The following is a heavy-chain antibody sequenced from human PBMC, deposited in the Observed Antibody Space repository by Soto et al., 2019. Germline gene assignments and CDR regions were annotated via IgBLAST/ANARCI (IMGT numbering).Heavy chain of an antibody. D-gene: IGHD1-26*01. Sequence: EVQLVDSGGGLVQPGRSLRLSCTGSGFSFGDYGLNWVRQAPGKGLEWVALIRSRAFGATTEYAASVRGRFSISRDESRSVAHLQMDRLKAEDTAMYFCTRDPVGATPFDYWGQGTLVTVSS. CDR3: TRDPVGATPFDY. CDR2: IRSRAFGATT. J-gene: IGHJ4*02. CDR1: GFSFGDYG. V-gene: IGHV3-49*04.